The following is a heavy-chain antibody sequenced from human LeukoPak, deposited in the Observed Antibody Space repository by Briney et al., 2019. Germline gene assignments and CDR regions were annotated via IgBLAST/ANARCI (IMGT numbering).Heavy chain of an antibody. V-gene: IGHV3-21*01. J-gene: IGHJ4*02. D-gene: IGHD5-18*01. CDR1: GVTLSSYS. CDR2: ISSSSSYI. Sequence: GGSVRLLCAASGVTLSSYSMNWDRQAPGKGLEWVSSISSSSSYIYYADSVKGRFTISRDNAKNSLYLQMNSLRAEDTAVYYCATAMVTLVDYWGQGTLVTVSS. CDR3: ATAMVTLVDY.